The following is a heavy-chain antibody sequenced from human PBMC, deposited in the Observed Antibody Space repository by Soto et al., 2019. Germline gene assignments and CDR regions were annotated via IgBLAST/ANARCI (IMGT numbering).Heavy chain of an antibody. J-gene: IGHJ4*02. CDR3: ARVAFGPIDY. Sequence: LSLTCTVSNYSISSGYYWGWIRQSPVEGLEWIVSMYHSGTTYYNPSLKSRVTISIDTSKNQFSLKLTSVTSADTAVYFCARVAFGPIDYWGQGTLVTVSS. D-gene: IGHD3-16*01. CDR2: MYHSGTT. CDR1: NYSISSGYY. V-gene: IGHV4-38-2*02.